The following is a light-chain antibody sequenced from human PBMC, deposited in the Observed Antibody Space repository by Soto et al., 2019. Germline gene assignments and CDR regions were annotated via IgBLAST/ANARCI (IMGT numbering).Light chain of an antibody. CDR2: DAS. V-gene: IGKV3-11*01. CDR3: HQRSNWPPWT. CDR1: QSVSSY. Sequence: EIVLIQSPATLYLSPGEIDTLYCRASQSVSSYLAWYQQKPGQAPRLLIYDASNRATGIPARFSGSGSGTDFTLTISSLEPEDFAVYYCHQRSNWPPWTFGQGTKVDIK. J-gene: IGKJ1*01.